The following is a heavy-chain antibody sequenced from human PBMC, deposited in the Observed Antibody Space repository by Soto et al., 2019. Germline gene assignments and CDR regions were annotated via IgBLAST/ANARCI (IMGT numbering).Heavy chain of an antibody. J-gene: IGHJ4*02. CDR1: GGSISSYY. CDR3: ARACSSTNCYDVFDY. Sequence: PSETLSLTCTVSGGSISSYYWSWIRQPAGKGLEWIGRIYTSGSTNYNPSLKSRVTMSVDTSKSQFSLNLSSVTAADTAVYYCARACSSTNCYDVFDYWGQGTLVTVSS. D-gene: IGHD2-2*01. CDR2: IYTSGST. V-gene: IGHV4-4*07.